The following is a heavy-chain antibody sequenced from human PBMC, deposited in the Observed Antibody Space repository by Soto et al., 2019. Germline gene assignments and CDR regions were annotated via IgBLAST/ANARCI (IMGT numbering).Heavy chain of an antibody. D-gene: IGHD5-12*01. CDR2: ISGTRGRQRNT. V-gene: IGHV3-23*01. J-gene: IGHJ5*02. Sequence: GGSLRLSCAASGFIFSDYAMTWVRQAPGKGLEWVSTISGTRGRQRNTFYTASVKGRFTVTRDNSKNTLFLQMNSLRVEDTAVYYCAKTMSRLGGYDMSWLAPWGQGTLVTVSS. CDR1: GFIFSDYA. CDR3: AKTMSRLGGYDMSWLAP.